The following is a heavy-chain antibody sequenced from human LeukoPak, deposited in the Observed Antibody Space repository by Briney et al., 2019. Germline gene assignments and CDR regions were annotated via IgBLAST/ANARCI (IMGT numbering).Heavy chain of an antibody. Sequence: ASVKVSCKASGYTFTGYYIHWVRRAPGQGLEWMGWINPNSGGTNYAQKFQGRVTMTRDTSISTAYMELSRLRSDDTAVYYCARDLYDWGFDYWGQGTLVTVSS. CDR2: INPNSGGT. J-gene: IGHJ4*02. D-gene: IGHD7-27*01. CDR3: ARDLYDWGFDY. CDR1: GYTFTGYY. V-gene: IGHV1-2*02.